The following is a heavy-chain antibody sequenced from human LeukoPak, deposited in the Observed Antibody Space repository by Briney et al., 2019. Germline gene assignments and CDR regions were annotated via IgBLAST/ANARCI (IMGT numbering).Heavy chain of an antibody. J-gene: IGHJ4*02. V-gene: IGHV3-74*01. CDR2: INDDGSAT. CDR3: AREILAPGKTHDY. Sequence: SGGSLRLSCAASGFTVSSNYMSWVRQVPGKGLVWVSRINDDGSATFYADSVKGRFTISRDNAKNTLFLQMSSLRAEDTAVYFCAREILAPGKTHDYWGQGTLVTVSS. CDR1: GFTVSSNY.